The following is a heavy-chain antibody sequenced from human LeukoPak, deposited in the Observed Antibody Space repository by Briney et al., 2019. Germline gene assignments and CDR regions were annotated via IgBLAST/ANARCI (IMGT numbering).Heavy chain of an antibody. D-gene: IGHD3-3*01. V-gene: IGHV1-46*01. J-gene: IGHJ4*02. Sequence: GASVKVSCKASGYTFISYYMHWVRQAPGQGLEWMEIINPSGAGTTYAQKFQGRVTMTRDTSTSTVYMELSSLRSEDTAVYYCARSTDLFYFDYWGQGTLVTVYS. CDR2: INPSGAGT. CDR3: ARSTDLFYFDY. CDR1: GYTFISYY.